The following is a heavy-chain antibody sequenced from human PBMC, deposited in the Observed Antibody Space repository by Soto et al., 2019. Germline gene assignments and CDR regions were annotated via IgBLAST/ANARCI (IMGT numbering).Heavy chain of an antibody. V-gene: IGHV4-30-4*01. J-gene: IGHJ4*02. CDR3: ARFGYDFWSGYASPFDY. Sequence: QVQLQESGPGLVKPSQTLSLTCTVSGGSISSGDYYWSWIRQPPGKGLEWIGYIYYSGSTYYNPSLKSRVTISVDPSNNQSSLKLSSVTAADTAVYYCARFGYDFWSGYASPFDYWGQGTLVTVSS. D-gene: IGHD3-3*01. CDR2: IYYSGST. CDR1: GGSISSGDYY.